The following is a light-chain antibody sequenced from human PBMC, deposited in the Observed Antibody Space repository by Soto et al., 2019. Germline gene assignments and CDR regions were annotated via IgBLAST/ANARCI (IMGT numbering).Light chain of an antibody. CDR3: QHYYNSPYA. CDR2: AAS. CDR1: QSVGSY. V-gene: IGKV1-8*01. J-gene: IGKJ2*01. Sequence: AIRMTQSPSSLSASTRDRVTVTCRVSQSVGSYLAWYQQKPGAAPKLLIYAASTLHIGVPSRFTGSGYGTDFTLTISCLQSEDFATYYCQHYYNSPYAFGQGTK.